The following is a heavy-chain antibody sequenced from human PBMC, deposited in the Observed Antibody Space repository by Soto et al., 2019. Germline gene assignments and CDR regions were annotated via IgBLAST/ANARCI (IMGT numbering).Heavy chain of an antibody. Sequence: PSETLSLTCTVSGGSISSRGYYWSWIRQQPGKGLEWIGYIYYSGSTYYNPSLKSRVTISVDTSKNQFSLKLSSVTAADTAVYYCARDLRFLEWSPGSDGMDVWGQGTTVTVSS. D-gene: IGHD3-3*01. CDR1: GGSISSRGYY. J-gene: IGHJ6*02. V-gene: IGHV4-31*03. CDR2: IYYSGST. CDR3: ARDLRFLEWSPGSDGMDV.